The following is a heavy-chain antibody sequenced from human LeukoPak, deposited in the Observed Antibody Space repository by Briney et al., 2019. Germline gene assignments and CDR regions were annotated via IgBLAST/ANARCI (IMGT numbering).Heavy chain of an antibody. CDR2: ISGSGGST. CDR1: RFTFSSYG. D-gene: IGHD3-22*01. V-gene: IGHV3-23*01. CDR3: AKDLRRWPALLNPITMIVVVITPGGFDY. J-gene: IGHJ4*02. Sequence: SGGSLRLSCAASRFTFSSYGMSWVRQAPGKGLEWVSAISGSGGSTYYADSVKGRFTISRDNSKNTLYLQMNSLRAEDTAVYHCAKDLRRWPALLNPITMIVVVITPGGFDYWGQGTLVTVSS.